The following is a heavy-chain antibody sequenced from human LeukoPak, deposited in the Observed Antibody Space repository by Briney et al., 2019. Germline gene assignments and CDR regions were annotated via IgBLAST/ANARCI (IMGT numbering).Heavy chain of an antibody. CDR1: GGSISTYY. J-gene: IGHJ4*02. V-gene: IGHV4-4*07. Sequence: SETLSLTCTVSGGSISTYYWSWIRQPAGKGLEWIGRIYRSGSTNYNPSLKSRVTMSVDTSKNQFSLRLSSVTAADTAVYYCARGRTYYFDSGGHYLRAKYFDYWGQGTLVTVSS. D-gene: IGHD3-22*01. CDR3: ARGRTYYFDSGGHYLRAKYFDY. CDR2: IYRSGST.